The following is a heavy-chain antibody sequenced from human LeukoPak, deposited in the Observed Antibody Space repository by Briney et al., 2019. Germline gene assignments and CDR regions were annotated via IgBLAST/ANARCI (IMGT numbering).Heavy chain of an antibody. Sequence: GASVKVSCKASGYTFTSYYTHWVRQAPGQGLEWMGIINPSGGSTSYAQKFQGRVTMTRDMSTSTVYMELSSLRPEDTAVYYCARDLGSSPVDYWGQGTLVTVSS. CDR1: GYTFTSYY. CDR2: INPSGGST. J-gene: IGHJ4*02. CDR3: ARDLGSSPVDY. D-gene: IGHD6-6*01. V-gene: IGHV1-46*01.